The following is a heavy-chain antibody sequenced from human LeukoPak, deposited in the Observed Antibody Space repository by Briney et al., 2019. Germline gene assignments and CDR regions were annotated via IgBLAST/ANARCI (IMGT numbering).Heavy chain of an antibody. CDR3: ARERGIVAVPAAIFAPTWGARGTFDY. D-gene: IGHD2-2*01. Sequence: ASVKVSCKASGGTFSSYAISWVRQAPGQGLEWMGGIIPIFGTANYAQTFQGRVTFTADESTSTAYMELSSLRSEDTAVYYCARERGIVAVPAAIFAPTWGARGTFDYWGQGTLVTVSS. CDR1: GGTFSSYA. V-gene: IGHV1-69*13. CDR2: IIPIFGTA. J-gene: IGHJ4*02.